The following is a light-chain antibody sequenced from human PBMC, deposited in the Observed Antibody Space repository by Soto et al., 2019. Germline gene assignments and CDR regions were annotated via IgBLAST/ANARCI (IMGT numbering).Light chain of an antibody. CDR3: QQYDAPPLT. V-gene: IGKV1-5*03. CDR1: RSISSW. CDR2: KAS. Sequence: DIQMTQSPSTLSASVGDRVTITCRASRSISSWLAWYQQKPGKAPKLLIYKASSLESGVPSRFSGSGSGTEFTLTISSLQTDDFATYYCQQYDAPPLTFGGGTKVDIK. J-gene: IGKJ4*01.